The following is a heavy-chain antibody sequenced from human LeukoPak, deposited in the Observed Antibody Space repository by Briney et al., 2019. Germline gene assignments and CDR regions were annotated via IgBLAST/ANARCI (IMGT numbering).Heavy chain of an antibody. CDR1: GGSISSSNW. J-gene: IGHJ3*02. Sequence: SGTLSLTCAVSGGSISSSNWWSWVRQPPGKGLGWIGEIYHSGSTNYNPSLKSRVTISVDKSKNQFSLKLSSVTAADTAVYYGARRKRVGGALDIWGQGTMVTVSS. CDR3: ARRKRVGGALDI. D-gene: IGHD2-15*01. CDR2: IYHSGST. V-gene: IGHV4-4*02.